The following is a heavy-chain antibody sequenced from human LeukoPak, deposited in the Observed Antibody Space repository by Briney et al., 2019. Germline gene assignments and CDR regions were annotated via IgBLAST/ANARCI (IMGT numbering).Heavy chain of an antibody. CDR2: IYSGGST. CDR3: ARDSRLCRSSYWYFDL. V-gene: IGHV3-53*01. D-gene: IGHD6-6*01. Sequence: PGGSLRLSGAASGFTVSSNYMSWVRQAPGKGLEWVSVIYSGGSTYYADSVKGRFTISRDNSKNTLYLQMNSLRAEDTAVYYCARDSRLCRSSYWYFDLWGRGTLVTVSS. J-gene: IGHJ2*01. CDR1: GFTVSSNY.